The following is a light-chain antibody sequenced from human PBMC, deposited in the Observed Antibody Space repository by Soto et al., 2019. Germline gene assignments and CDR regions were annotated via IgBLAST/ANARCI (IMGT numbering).Light chain of an antibody. CDR3: QQRSNWWT. CDR1: QSVSSY. CDR2: DAS. V-gene: IGKV3-11*01. J-gene: IGKJ1*01. Sequence: EMVMTQSPATLSVSPGGGATLSCRASQSVSSYLAWYQQKPGQAPRLLIYDASNRATGIPARFSGSGSGTDFTLTISSLEPEDFAVYYCQQRSNWWTFGQGTKVDIK.